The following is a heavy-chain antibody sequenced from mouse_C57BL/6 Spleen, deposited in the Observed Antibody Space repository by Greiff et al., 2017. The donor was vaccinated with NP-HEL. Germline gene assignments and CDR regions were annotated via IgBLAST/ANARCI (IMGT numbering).Heavy chain of an antibody. V-gene: IGHV1-62-2*01. CDR2: FYPGSGSI. J-gene: IGHJ2*01. Sequence: LMESGAELVKPGASVKLSCQASGYTFTESTIHWVKQRSGQGLEWIGWFYPGSGSIKYNEKFKDKATLTADKSSSTVYMELSRLTSEDSAVYFCARHEGRDLLLYYWGQGTTLTVSS. D-gene: IGHD1-1*01. CDR1: GYTFTEST. CDR3: ARHEGRDLLLYY.